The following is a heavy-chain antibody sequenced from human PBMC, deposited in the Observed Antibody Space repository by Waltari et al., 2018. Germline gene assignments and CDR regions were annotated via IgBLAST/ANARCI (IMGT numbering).Heavy chain of an antibody. J-gene: IGHJ4*02. CDR3: ARGDWWELFDY. V-gene: IGHV1-69*05. CDR1: GGTFSSYA. Sequence: QVQMVQSGAEVKKPGSSVKVSCTASGGTFSSYAISWVRQAPGQGLEWMGGVITMIGTENYAQKLEGGVTRTTDTSTSTAYMELRSLRSDDTAVYYCARGDWWELFDYWGQGTLVTVAS. CDR2: VITMIGTE. D-gene: IGHD1-26*01.